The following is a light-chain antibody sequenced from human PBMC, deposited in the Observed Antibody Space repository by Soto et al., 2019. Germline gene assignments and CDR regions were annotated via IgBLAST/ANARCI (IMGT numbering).Light chain of an antibody. CDR1: ESISSY. J-gene: IGKJ1*01. Sequence: DIPMTQSPSSLSASVGDRVTITCRASESISSYLNWYQQKPGKAPKLLIYAASSLQSGVPSRFSGSGAGTDFTLTISSLQPQDFATYYCQQSYSTPWTFGQGPKVELK. CDR3: QQSYSTPWT. V-gene: IGKV1-39*01. CDR2: AAS.